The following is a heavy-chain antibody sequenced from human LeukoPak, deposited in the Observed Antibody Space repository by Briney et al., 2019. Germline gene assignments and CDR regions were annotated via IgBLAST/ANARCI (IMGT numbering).Heavy chain of an antibody. V-gene: IGHV3-30*18. D-gene: IGHD3-3*01. CDR3: AKDYRTGDLWSGNLGD. J-gene: IGHJ4*02. CDR2: ISYDGSIK. CDR1: GFTFSTFG. Sequence: GGSLRLSCAASGFTFSTFGMHWVRQAPGKGLDWVALISYDGSIKYYADSVKGRFTISRDNSKNTLYLQMNSLRDEDTAVYYCAKDYRTGDLWSGNLGDWGQGTLVTVSS.